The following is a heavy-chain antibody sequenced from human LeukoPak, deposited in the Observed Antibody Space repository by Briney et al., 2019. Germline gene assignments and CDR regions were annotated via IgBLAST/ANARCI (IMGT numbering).Heavy chain of an antibody. V-gene: IGHV3-21*01. CDR1: GFTFTSHS. CDR2: IGSRSTSI. CDR3: ARESSESFDI. D-gene: IGHD6-25*01. Sequence: KPGGSLRLSCAASGFTFTSHSMNWVRQAPGKGLEWVSSIGSRSTSIYYADSVKGRFTISRDNAKNPLYLQMHSLRAEDTAVYYCARESSESFDIWGQGTMVTLSS. J-gene: IGHJ3*02.